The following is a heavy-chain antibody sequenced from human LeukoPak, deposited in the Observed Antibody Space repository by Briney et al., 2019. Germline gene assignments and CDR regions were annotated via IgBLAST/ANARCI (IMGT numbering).Heavy chain of an antibody. CDR3: ARNVGWFRFDY. Sequence: GGSLRLSCAASGFTFSRYWMSWVRQAPRKGLEWVANIKQDGSEKYYVDSVKGRFTISRDNAKNSLYLQMNSLRAEDTAVYYCARNVGWFRFDYWGQGTLVTVSS. D-gene: IGHD2-15*01. V-gene: IGHV3-7*03. J-gene: IGHJ4*02. CDR1: GFTFSRYW. CDR2: IKQDGSEK.